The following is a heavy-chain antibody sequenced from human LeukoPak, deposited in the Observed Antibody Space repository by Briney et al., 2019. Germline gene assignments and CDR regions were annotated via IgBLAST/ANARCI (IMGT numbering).Heavy chain of an antibody. Sequence: GGSLRLSCAASGFTFSSYAMTWVRQAPGKGLEWVSSISGSDGSTYYADSVKGRFTISRDNSKNTLYLQMNSLRAEDTAVYYCARGGRWELLHAFDIWGQGTMVTVSS. CDR2: ISGSDGST. CDR1: GFTFSSYA. CDR3: ARGGRWELLHAFDI. J-gene: IGHJ3*02. D-gene: IGHD1-26*01. V-gene: IGHV3-23*01.